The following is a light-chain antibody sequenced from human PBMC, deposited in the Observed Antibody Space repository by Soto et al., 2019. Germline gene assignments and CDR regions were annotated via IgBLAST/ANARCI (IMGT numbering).Light chain of an antibody. V-gene: IGLV2-8*01. CDR3: HXXXXXXXX. CDR1: SSDVGGYNS. CDR2: EVS. Sequence: QSALTQPPSASGSPGQSVTISCTGTSSDVGGYNSVSWYQQHPGKAPKLMIYEVSKRPSGVPDRFSGSKSGNTTSLTVSGLQAEDEADYFCHXXXXXXXXFXXGTQL. J-gene: IGLJ2*01.